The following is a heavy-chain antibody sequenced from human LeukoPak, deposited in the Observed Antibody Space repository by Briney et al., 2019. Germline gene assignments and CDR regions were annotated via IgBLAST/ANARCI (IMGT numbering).Heavy chain of an antibody. J-gene: IGHJ4*02. CDR2: ISSSSSII. D-gene: IGHD6-13*01. CDR1: GFTFSKYN. CDR3: ARELTQQLVRVFDY. V-gene: IGHV3-48*01. Sequence: GGSLRLSCAASGFTFSKYNMNWVRQAPGKGLEWVSYISSSSSIIYYADSVKGRFTISRDNAKNSLYLQMNSLRAGDTAVYYCARELTQQLVRVFDYWGQGTLVTVSS.